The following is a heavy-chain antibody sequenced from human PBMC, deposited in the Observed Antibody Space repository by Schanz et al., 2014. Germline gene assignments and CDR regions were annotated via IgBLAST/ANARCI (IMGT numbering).Heavy chain of an antibody. V-gene: IGHV1-18*01. J-gene: IGHJ4*02. CDR1: GYIFINSG. CDR2: ISAYNGNT. CDR3: ARGIGGYGANNYFDY. D-gene: IGHD5-12*01. Sequence: QDQLLQSGAAVKKPGASVKVSCKASGYIFINSGISWVRQAPGQGLEWMGWISAYNGNTKYSQNFQGRVTITRDTSASTAYMELSSLRSEDTAVYSCARGIGGYGANNYFDYWGQGTLVTVSS.